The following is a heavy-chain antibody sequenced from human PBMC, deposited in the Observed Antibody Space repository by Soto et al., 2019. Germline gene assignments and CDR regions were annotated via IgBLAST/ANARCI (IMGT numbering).Heavy chain of an antibody. Sequence: EVHLVESGGGLVQPGGSLRLSCAASGFAFSSYGMNWVRQAPGKGLEWVSYIGSRSATIYYADSVKGRFTISRDNAKNSFFLKRKGLRKGDTVVYCCARVPPKYTKRGYYSYSGMDVWGQGTTGTVSS. CDR3: ARVPPKYTKRGYYSYSGMDV. CDR1: GFAFSSYG. V-gene: IGHV3-48*02. D-gene: IGHD2-8*01. J-gene: IGHJ6*02. CDR2: IGSRSATI.